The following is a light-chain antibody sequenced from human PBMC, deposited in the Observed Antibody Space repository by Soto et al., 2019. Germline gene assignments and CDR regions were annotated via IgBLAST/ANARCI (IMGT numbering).Light chain of an antibody. J-gene: IGKJ1*01. CDR3: QQRYNWPPT. CDR2: DAS. Sequence: DIQMTQSPSTLSASVGDRVTITCRASQSISSWLAWYQQKPGKAPKLLIYDASSLESGVLSRFSGSGSGTEFTLTISSLQPDDFETYYCQQRYNWPPTLGQGTKVDIK. V-gene: IGKV1-5*01. CDR1: QSISSW.